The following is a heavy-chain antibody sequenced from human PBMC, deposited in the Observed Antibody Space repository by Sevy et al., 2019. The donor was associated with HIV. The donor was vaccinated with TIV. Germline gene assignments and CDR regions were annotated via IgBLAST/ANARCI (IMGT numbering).Heavy chain of an antibody. V-gene: IGHV5-51*01. J-gene: IGHJ3*02. CDR2: IYPGDSDT. CDR3: ARRGTMVQGVISAFDM. Sequence: GESLKISCKGSGYSFTSYWIGWVRQMPGKGLEWMGIIYPGDSDTRYSPSFQGQVTISADKSISTAYLQWSSLKASDTAMYYCARRGTMVQGVISAFDMWGQGTMVTVSS. D-gene: IGHD3-10*01. CDR1: GYSFTSYW.